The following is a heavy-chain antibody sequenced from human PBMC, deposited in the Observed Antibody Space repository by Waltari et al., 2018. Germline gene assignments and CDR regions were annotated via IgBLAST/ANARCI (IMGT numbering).Heavy chain of an antibody. V-gene: IGHV1-69*01. CDR3: ARELADRRGNAFDI. J-gene: IGHJ3*02. CDR1: GGPFSSYA. Sequence: QVQLVQSGAEVKKPGSSVKVSCKASGGPFSSYAISWVRQAPGQGLGWMGGIIPIFGTANYAQKFQGRVTITADESTSTAYMELSSLRSEDTAVYYCARELADRRGNAFDIWGQGTMVTVSS. CDR2: IIPIFGTA.